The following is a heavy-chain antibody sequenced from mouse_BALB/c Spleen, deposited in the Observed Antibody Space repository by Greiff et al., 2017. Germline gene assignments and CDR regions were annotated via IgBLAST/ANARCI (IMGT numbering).Heavy chain of an antibody. V-gene: IGHV5-17*02. D-gene: IGHD2-3*01. CDR2: ISSGSSTI. CDR3: ARSTDGYYAAD. J-gene: IGHJ3*01. Sequence: EVKLMESGGGLVQPGGSRKLSCAASGFTFSSFGMHWVRQAPEKGLEWVAYISSGSSTIYYADTVKGRFTISRDNPKNTLFLQMTSLRSEDTAMYYCARSTDGYYAADWGQGTLVTVSA. CDR1: GFTFSSFG.